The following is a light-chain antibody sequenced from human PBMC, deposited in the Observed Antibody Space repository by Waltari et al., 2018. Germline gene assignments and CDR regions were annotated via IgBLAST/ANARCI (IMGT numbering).Light chain of an antibody. J-gene: IGKJ5*01. CDR2: GAS. CDR3: QQYNKWTPIT. V-gene: IGKV3-15*01. CDR1: QSVSSD. Sequence: ETVMTQSPATLSVSPGERVTLACRAGQSVSSDLTWYHQKTGQAPRLLIYGASTRATDIPARFSGRGSGTEFTLTVSSLQSEDFGVYYCQQYNKWTPITFGQGTRLEI.